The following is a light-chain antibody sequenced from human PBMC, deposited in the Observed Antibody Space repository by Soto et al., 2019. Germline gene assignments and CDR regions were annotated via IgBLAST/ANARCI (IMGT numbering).Light chain of an antibody. CDR3: QHYNTYPWT. CDR1: QSISSW. CDR2: KAS. V-gene: IGKV1-5*03. J-gene: IGKJ1*01. Sequence: DIQMTQSPSILSASVGDRVTITCRASQSISSWLAWYQQKPGKAPNLLIHKASHLESGVPSRFSVSGSETEFTLTISSLQPGDFASYYCQHYNTYPWTFGQGTKVDIK.